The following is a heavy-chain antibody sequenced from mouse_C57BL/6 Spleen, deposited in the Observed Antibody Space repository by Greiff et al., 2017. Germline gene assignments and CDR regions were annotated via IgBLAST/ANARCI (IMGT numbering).Heavy chain of an antibody. CDR2: SDPEDGET. J-gene: IGHJ4*01. Sequence: VQLQQSGAELVKPGASVKLSYYMHWVKQRTEQGLEWIGRSDPEDGETKYAPNFQGKATITADTSSNTAYLQLSSLTSEDTAVYYCASYYAMDYWGQGTSVTVSS. V-gene: IGHV14-2*01. CDR1: Y. CDR3: ASYYAMDY.